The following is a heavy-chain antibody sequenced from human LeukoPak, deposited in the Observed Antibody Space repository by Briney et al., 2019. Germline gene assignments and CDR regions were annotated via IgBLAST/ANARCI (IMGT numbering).Heavy chain of an antibody. J-gene: IGHJ5*02. Sequence: PGGSLRLSCAASGFTFSSYGVHWVRQAPGKGLEWVAFIRPDGRNKYCADPVKGRFTISRDNSKNTLYLQMNSLRVEDTAVYYCAKDDSWALWFGEPWGQGTLVTVSS. D-gene: IGHD3-10*01. V-gene: IGHV3-30*02. CDR1: GFTFSSYG. CDR3: AKDDSWALWFGEP. CDR2: IRPDGRNK.